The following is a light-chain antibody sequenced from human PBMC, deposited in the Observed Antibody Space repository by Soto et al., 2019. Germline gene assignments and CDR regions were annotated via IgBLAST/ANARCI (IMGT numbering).Light chain of an antibody. CDR3: QQYNST. V-gene: IGKV1-5*03. CDR2: KAS. CDR1: QSIGNW. J-gene: IGKJ4*01. Sequence: DIRMTQTPSTLSASVGDRVIITCRASQSIGNWLAWYQQKPGKAPNLLIYKASSLESGVPSRFSGSGSGTEFTLTISSLQPDDFATYYCQQYNSTFGGGTKVEIK.